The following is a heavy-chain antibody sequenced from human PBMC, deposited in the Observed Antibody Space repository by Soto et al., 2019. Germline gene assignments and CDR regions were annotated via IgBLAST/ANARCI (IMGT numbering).Heavy chain of an antibody. D-gene: IGHD2-15*01. Sequence: GGSLRLSCASSGFTFSSYGMHLVRQAPGKGLEWVAVISYDGSNKYYADSVKGRFTISRDNSKNTLYLQMNSLRAEDTAVYYCANRATDYWGQGTLVTVSS. CDR2: ISYDGSNK. CDR1: GFTFSSYG. CDR3: ANRATDY. J-gene: IGHJ4*02. V-gene: IGHV3-30*18.